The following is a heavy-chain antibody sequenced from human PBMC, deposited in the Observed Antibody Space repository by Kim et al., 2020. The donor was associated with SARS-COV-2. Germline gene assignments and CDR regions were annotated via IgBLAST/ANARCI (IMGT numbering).Heavy chain of an antibody. CDR2: INPSGGST. J-gene: IGHJ4*02. D-gene: IGHD2-2*01. CDR3: AREVLSPTNLYYFDY. Sequence: ASVKVSCKASGYTFTSYYMHWVRQAPGQGLEWMGIINPSGGSTSYAQKFQGRVTMTRDTSTSTVYMELSSLRSEDTAVYYCAREVLSPTNLYYFDYWGQGTLVTVSS. CDR1: GYTFTSYY. V-gene: IGHV1-46*01.